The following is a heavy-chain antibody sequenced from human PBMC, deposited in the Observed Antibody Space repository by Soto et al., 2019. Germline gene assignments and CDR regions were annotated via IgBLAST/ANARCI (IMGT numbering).Heavy chain of an antibody. CDR3: ARDLRFGELSYGWFDP. J-gene: IGHJ5*02. D-gene: IGHD3-10*01. CDR2: TYYRSKWYN. Sequence: SQTLSLTCAISGDSVASNSAAWNWIRQSPSRGLEWLGRTYYRSKWYNDYAVSVKSRITINPDTSKNQFSLQLNSVTPEDTAVYYCARDLRFGELSYGWFDPWGQGTLVTVSS. CDR1: GDSVASNSAA. V-gene: IGHV6-1*01.